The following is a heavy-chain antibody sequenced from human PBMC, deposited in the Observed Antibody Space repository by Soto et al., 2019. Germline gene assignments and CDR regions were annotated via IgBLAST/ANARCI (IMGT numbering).Heavy chain of an antibody. D-gene: IGHD2-21*02. V-gene: IGHV5-51*01. CDR1: GYSFTSYW. CDR2: IYPGDSDT. J-gene: IGHJ3*02. CDR3: ARGMVVTVTFDAFDI. Sequence: GESLKISCKGSGYSFTSYWIGWVRQMPGKGLEWMGIIYPGDSDTRYSPSFQGQVTISADKSISTAYLQWSSLKASDTAMYYCARGMVVTVTFDAFDIWGQGTMVTVS.